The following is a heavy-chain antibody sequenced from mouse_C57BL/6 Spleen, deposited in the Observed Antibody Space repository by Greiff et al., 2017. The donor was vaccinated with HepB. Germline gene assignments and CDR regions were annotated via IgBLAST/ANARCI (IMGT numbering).Heavy chain of an antibody. V-gene: IGHV1-82*01. CDR3: ASPAYYSNYVYAMDY. CDR1: GYAFSSSW. D-gene: IGHD2-5*01. J-gene: IGHJ4*01. Sequence: QVQLQQSGPELVKPGASVKISCKASGYAFSSSWMNWVKQRPGKGLEWIGRIYPGDGDTNYNGKFKGKATLTADKSSSTAYMQLSSLTSEDSAVYFCASPAYYSNYVYAMDYWGQGTSVTVSS. CDR2: IYPGDGDT.